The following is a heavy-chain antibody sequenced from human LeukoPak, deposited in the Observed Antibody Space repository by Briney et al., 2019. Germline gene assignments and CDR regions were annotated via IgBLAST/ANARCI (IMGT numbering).Heavy chain of an antibody. CDR2: MYSGART. CDR1: GCTFSSNY. V-gene: IGHV3-66*01. J-gene: IGHJ4*02. D-gene: IGHD3-16*02. CDR3: PRETYRSRGVCHDINRYFDF. Sequence: PGGSLTLSCAASGCTFSSNYMSWVREAPRKGREWGSIMYSGARTYYTDSGKGRFSFSRDNSKNTFYLQVSSLTVDATAVYYCPRETYRSRGVCHDINRYFDFWGQGTLVTVSS.